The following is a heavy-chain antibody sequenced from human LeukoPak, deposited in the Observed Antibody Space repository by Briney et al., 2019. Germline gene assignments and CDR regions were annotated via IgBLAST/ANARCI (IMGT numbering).Heavy chain of an antibody. J-gene: IGHJ6*03. CDR2: IFPIFGTA. CDR1: GGTFSSYA. Sequence: SVKVSCKASGGTFSSYAISWVRQAPRQGREWMGGIFPIFGTANYAQKCQGRVTITADESTSTAYMELSSLRSEDTAVYYCATDAYSGYDYGGEGYYYYMDVWGKGTTVTISS. CDR3: ATDAYSGYDYGGEGYYYYMDV. V-gene: IGHV1-69*13. D-gene: IGHD5-12*01.